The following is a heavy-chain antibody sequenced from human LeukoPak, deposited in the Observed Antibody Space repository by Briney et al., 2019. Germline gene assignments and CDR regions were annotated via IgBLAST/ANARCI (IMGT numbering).Heavy chain of an antibody. Sequence: SETLSLTCTVSGGSISSGGYYWSWNRQHPGKGLEWIGYIYYSGSTYYNPSLKSRVTISVDTSKNQFSLKLSSVTAADTAVYYCARGRSSSSWTFDYWGQGTLVTVSS. CDR1: GGSISSGGYY. CDR3: ARGRSSSSWTFDY. D-gene: IGHD6-13*01. J-gene: IGHJ4*02. V-gene: IGHV4-31*03. CDR2: IYYSGST.